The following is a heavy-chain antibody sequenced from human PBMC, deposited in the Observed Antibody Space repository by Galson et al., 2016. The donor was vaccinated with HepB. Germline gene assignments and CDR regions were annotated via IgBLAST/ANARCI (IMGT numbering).Heavy chain of an antibody. V-gene: IGHV3-30*04. CDR2: ISYDGRDI. D-gene: IGHD1-1*01. Sequence: SLRLSCAASGFTFGQHAMHWVRRAPGKGLEWVAIISYDGRDIFYAKSVKGRFTVSRDNSRNTLYLHMSSLRPEDTALYYCARDPPQRQFHFYFDYWGLGTLVTVAS. CDR3: ARDPPQRQFHFYFDY. J-gene: IGHJ4*02. CDR1: GFTFGQHA.